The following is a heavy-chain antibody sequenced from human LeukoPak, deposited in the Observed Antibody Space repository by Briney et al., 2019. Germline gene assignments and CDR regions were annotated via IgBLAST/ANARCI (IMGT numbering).Heavy chain of an antibody. D-gene: IGHD5-18*01. J-gene: IGHJ4*02. V-gene: IGHV3-48*03. Sequence: PGGSLRLSCAASGFTFSSYEMNWVRQAPGKGLEWVSYISSSGSTIYYADSVKGRFTISRDNAKNSLYLQMNSLRAEDTAVYYCAREGGGYSYDLDYWGQGTLVTISS. CDR1: GFTFSSYE. CDR3: AREGGGYSYDLDY. CDR2: ISSSGSTI.